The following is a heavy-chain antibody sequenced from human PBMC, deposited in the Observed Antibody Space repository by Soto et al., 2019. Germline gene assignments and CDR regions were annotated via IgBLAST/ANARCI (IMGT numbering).Heavy chain of an antibody. CDR1: GFSLTTSGVG. J-gene: IGHJ4*02. CDR3: GHRRVGPGWIYGSPSYYWDY. D-gene: IGHD3-10*01. Sequence: QITLKESGPTLVRPTQTLTLTCTFSGFSLTTSGVGVGWIRQPPGKAPEWLALIFWNDDRRYSPTLRNRITITKDTSKNQVVLMMNNMDPVDTATYYCGHRRVGPGWIYGSPSYYWDYWGQGTLVTVSS. CDR2: IFWNDDR. V-gene: IGHV2-5*01.